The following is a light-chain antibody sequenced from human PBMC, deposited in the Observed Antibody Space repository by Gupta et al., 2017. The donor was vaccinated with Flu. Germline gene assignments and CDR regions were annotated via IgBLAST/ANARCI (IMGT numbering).Light chain of an antibody. J-gene: IGLJ3*02. CDR1: YSNIGNNY. CDR3: GTRDDSWNAGV. CDR2: END. Sequence: RGNIYGAGSYSNIGNNYVSWDQQHPGTAPKLLIYENDKRNSGIPERFSGSKYGTSATLGITGLQTGEEADYYCGTRDDSWNAGVFGGGTKLTVL. V-gene: IGLV1-51*02.